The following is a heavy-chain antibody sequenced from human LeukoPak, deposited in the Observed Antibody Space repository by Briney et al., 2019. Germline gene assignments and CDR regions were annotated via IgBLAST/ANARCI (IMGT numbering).Heavy chain of an antibody. J-gene: IGHJ3*02. D-gene: IGHD3-22*01. Sequence: SETLSLTCTVSGGSISSYYWSWIRQPPGKGLEWIGYIYYSGSTNYNPSLKSRVTISVDTSKNQFSLKLSSVTAADTAVYYCARARDYYDSSGYIPGAFDIWGQGTMVTVSS. CDR1: GGSISSYY. CDR3: ARARDYYDSSGYIPGAFDI. CDR2: IYYSGST. V-gene: IGHV4-59*01.